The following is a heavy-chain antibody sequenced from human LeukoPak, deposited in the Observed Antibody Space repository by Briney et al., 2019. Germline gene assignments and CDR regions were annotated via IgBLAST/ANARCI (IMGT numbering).Heavy chain of an antibody. Sequence: SVKVSCKASGGTFSSYAISWVRQAPGQGLEWMGGIIPIFGTANYAQKFQGRVTITADESTSTAYMELSSLRSEDTAVYYCARVVMATIRQEMGYFDYWGQGTLVTVSS. V-gene: IGHV1-69*13. D-gene: IGHD5-24*01. CDR1: GGTFSSYA. CDR3: ARVVMATIRQEMGYFDY. J-gene: IGHJ4*02. CDR2: IIPIFGTA.